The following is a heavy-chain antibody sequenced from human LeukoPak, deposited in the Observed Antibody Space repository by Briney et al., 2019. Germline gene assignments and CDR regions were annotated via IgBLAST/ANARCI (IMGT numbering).Heavy chain of an antibody. CDR1: GYTFTSYG. CDR2: ISAYIGNT. CDR3: ARVQKWPYYYDSSGYSDY. Sequence: ASVKVSCKASGYTFTSYGISWVRRAPGQGLEWMGWISAYIGNTDYAQKLQGRVTMTTDTSTSTAYMELRSLRSDDTAVYYCARVQKWPYYYDSSGYSDYWGQGTLVTVSS. D-gene: IGHD3-22*01. V-gene: IGHV1-18*01. J-gene: IGHJ4*02.